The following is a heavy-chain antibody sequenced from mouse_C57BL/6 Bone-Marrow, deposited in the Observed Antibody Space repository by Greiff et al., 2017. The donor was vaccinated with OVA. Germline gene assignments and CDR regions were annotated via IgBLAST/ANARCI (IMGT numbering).Heavy chain of an antibody. CDR1: GYSITSGYY. Sequence: EVKLMESGPGLVKPSQSLSLTCSVTGYSITSGYYWNWIRQFPGNKLEWMGYISYDGSNNYNPSLKNRISITRDTSKNQFFLKLNSVTTEDTATYYSAREGYGSSYGGDFDYWGQGTTLTVSS. V-gene: IGHV3-6*01. CDR3: AREGYGSSYGGDFDY. D-gene: IGHD1-1*01. CDR2: ISYDGSN. J-gene: IGHJ2*01.